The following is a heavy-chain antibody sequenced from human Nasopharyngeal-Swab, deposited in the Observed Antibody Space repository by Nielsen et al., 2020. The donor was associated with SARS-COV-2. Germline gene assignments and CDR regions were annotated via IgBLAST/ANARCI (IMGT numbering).Heavy chain of an antibody. CDR2: ISSSSSYI. Sequence: GESLKISCAASGFTFSSYSMNWDRQAPGKGLEWVSSISSSSSYIYYADSVKGRFTISRDNAKNSLYLQMNSLRAEDTAVYYCARHLPLRFLEWLFPDYFDYWGQGTLVTVSS. D-gene: IGHD3-3*01. J-gene: IGHJ4*02. CDR3: ARHLPLRFLEWLFPDYFDY. V-gene: IGHV3-21*01. CDR1: GFTFSSYS.